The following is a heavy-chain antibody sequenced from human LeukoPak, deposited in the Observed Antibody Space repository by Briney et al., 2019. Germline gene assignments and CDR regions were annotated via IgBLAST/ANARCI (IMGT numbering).Heavy chain of an antibody. CDR2: ISGSGGGT. J-gene: IGHJ4*02. Sequence: GGSLRLSCAASGFTFNNYGMSWVRQAPGKGLEWVSAISGSGGGTYYADSVKGRFTISRDNAKNTLFLQMNSLRADDTAIYYCASALGGQGGHWGQGTLVTVSS. D-gene: IGHD1-26*01. CDR1: GFTFNNYG. V-gene: IGHV3-23*01. CDR3: ASALGGQGGH.